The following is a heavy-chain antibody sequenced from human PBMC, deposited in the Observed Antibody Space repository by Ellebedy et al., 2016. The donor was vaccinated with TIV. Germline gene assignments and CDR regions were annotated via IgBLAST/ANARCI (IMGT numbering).Heavy chain of an antibody. CDR1: EFTFGSYW. CDR3: ARLHSTGWYGPDY. Sequence: GESLKISCAASEFTFGSYWMSWVRQAPGKGLEWVANIKQDGSEKYYVDSVKGRFTISRDNAKNSLYLQMNSLRAEDTAVYYCARLHSTGWYGPDYWGQGTLVTVSS. CDR2: IKQDGSEK. V-gene: IGHV3-7*01. J-gene: IGHJ4*02. D-gene: IGHD6-19*01.